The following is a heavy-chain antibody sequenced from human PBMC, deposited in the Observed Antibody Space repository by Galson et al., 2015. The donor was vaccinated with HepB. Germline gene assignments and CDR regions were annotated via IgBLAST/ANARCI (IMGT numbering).Heavy chain of an antibody. Sequence: LSLTCTVSGGSISSRSYYWGWIRQPPGKGLEWIGSIYYSGSTYYNPSLKSRVTISVATSNNQFSRKLSSVTAAYTAVYYCARLPGYYYDSSGKNWFDPWGQGTLVTVSS. CDR3: ARLPGYYYDSSGKNWFDP. J-gene: IGHJ5*02. V-gene: IGHV4-39*01. CDR2: IYYSGST. D-gene: IGHD3-22*01. CDR1: GGSISSRSYY.